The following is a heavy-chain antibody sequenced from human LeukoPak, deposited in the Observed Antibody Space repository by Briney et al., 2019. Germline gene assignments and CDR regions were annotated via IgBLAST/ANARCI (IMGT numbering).Heavy chain of an antibody. CDR1: GFIFSHYV. D-gene: IGHD4-11*01. J-gene: IGHJ4*01. CDR3: ARDAQRGFDYSNSLRY. CDR2: IWSDGSNR. Sequence: GRSLRLSCAASGFIFSHYVMHWVRQAPGKGLEWVAVIWSDGSNRFYAGSVNGRFTIFRDNAQNTVFLQMNSLRAEDTAMYYCARDAQRGFDYSNSLRYWGHGTLVTVSS. V-gene: IGHV3-33*01.